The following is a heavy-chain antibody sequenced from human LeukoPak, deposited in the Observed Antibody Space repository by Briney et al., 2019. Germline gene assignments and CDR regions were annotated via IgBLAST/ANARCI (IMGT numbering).Heavy chain of an antibody. J-gene: IGHJ4*02. CDR3: ARAQYYYDSGDYQCYFDC. V-gene: IGHV4-38-2*02. CDR1: GYPISSGYY. Sequence: PLETLSLTCTVSGYPISSGYYWGWIRQPPGKGLEWIGNIYHSGSTFYHPSLKSRVTISVDTSKNQFSLKLSSVTAADTAVYYCARAQYYYDSGDYQCYFDCWGQGTLVTVSS. CDR2: IYHSGST. D-gene: IGHD3-22*01.